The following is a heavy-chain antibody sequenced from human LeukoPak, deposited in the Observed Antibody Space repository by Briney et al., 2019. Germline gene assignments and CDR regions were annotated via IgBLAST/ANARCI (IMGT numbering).Heavy chain of an antibody. D-gene: IGHD5-12*01. J-gene: IGHJ3*02. CDR2: IRYDGSNK. Sequence: PGGSLRLSCAASGFTFSSYGMHWVRQALGKGLEWVAFIRYDGSNKYYADSVKGRFTISRDNSKNTLYLQMNSLRAEDTAVYYCAKISDSGYGLDAAFDIWGQGTMVTVSS. CDR1: GFTFSSYG. CDR3: AKISDSGYGLDAAFDI. V-gene: IGHV3-30*02.